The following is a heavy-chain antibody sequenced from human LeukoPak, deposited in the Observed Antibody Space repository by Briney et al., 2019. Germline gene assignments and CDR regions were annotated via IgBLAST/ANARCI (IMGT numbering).Heavy chain of an antibody. Sequence: PSGTLSLTCAVSGGSISSSNWWSWVRQPPGKGLEWIGEIYHSGSTNYNPSLKSRVTISVDTSKNQFSLKLSSVTAADTAVYYCARDFGLGYCSGGSCYSPWGQGTLVTVSS. J-gene: IGHJ5*02. D-gene: IGHD2-15*01. CDR2: IYHSGST. CDR1: GGSISSSNW. CDR3: ARDFGLGYCSGGSCYSP. V-gene: IGHV4-4*02.